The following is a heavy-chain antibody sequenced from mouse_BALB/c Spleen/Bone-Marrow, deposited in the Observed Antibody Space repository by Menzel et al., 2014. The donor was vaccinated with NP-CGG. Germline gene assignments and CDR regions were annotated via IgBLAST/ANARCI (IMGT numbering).Heavy chain of an antibody. V-gene: IGHV3-1*02. CDR3: VREDRCEACFPY. CDR1: GYSITSGYG. J-gene: IGHJ3*01. CDR2: IHYSGNT. Sequence: EVQLQQSGPDLVKPSQSLSLTCTVTGYSITSGYGWHWIRQFPGNKLEWMGYIHYSGNTDYNPSLKSRISFTRDTSKNQFFLQLNSVTTEDTATYYCVREDRCEACFPYWGQGTLVTVSA. D-gene: IGHD2-14*01.